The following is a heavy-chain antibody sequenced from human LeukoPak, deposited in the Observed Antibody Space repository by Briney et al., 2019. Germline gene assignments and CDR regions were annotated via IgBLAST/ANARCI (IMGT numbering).Heavy chain of an antibody. V-gene: IGHV3-21*01. CDR2: FGTRSTSI. D-gene: IGHD3-22*01. J-gene: IGHJ4*02. CDR1: XXXFSGXS. CDR3: AREVSEGFDF. Sequence: LRLSXXXSXXXFSGXSMNWIRQAPGKGLEWVSSFGTRSTSIYHAGSVKGRFAISRDNAKNSLYLQMNSLRAEDTALYYCAREVSEGFDFWGQGTLVTVSS.